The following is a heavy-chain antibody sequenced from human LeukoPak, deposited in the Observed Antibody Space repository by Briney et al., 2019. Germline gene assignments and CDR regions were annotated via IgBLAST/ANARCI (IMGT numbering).Heavy chain of an antibody. CDR2: ISGLSSHI. CDR3: GRAFPPLRTSSAGDL. Sequence: GGSLRLSCSASGFTFSDYDMTWVRQAPGKGLEWVSSISGLSSHIYYGDSVKGRFSIYRDNAKNSLYLQMNSLGTDDTAVYFCGRAFPPLRTSSAGDLWGQGTLVTVPS. D-gene: IGHD3-16*01. CDR1: GFTFSDYD. V-gene: IGHV3-21*01. J-gene: IGHJ4*02.